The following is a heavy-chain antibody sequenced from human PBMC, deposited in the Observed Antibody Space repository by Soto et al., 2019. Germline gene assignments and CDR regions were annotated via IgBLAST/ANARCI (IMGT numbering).Heavy chain of an antibody. CDR1: GYTFTCYY. Sequence: ASVKVSCKASGYTFTCYYMHWVRQAPGQGLEWMGWINPNSAGTNYAQKFQGRVSMTRNTSISTAYMELSRLRSEDTAVSYCARGGGSWGFYYYYYGMDVWGQGTTVAVSS. CDR2: INPNSAGT. CDR3: ARGGGSWGFYYYYYGMDV. J-gene: IGHJ6*02. V-gene: IGHV1-2*02. D-gene: IGHD2-15*01.